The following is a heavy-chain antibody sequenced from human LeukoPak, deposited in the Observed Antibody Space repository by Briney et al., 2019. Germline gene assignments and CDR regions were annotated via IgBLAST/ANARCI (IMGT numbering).Heavy chain of an antibody. D-gene: IGHD4-17*01. V-gene: IGHV1-18*01. CDR1: GYTFTSFG. J-gene: IGHJ4*02. CDR2: ISAYNGNT. CDR3: ARDRDYGDYNTQDLFVY. Sequence: ASVKVSCKASGYTFTSFGISWVRQAPGQGLEWMGWISAYNGNTNYAQRLQGRVTMTTDTSTSTAYMELRSLRSDDTAVYYCARDRDYGDYNTQDLFVYWGQGTLVTVSS.